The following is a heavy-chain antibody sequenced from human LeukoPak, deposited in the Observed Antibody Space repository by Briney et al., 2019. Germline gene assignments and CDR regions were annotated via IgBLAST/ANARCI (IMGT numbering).Heavy chain of an antibody. V-gene: IGHV3-23*01. J-gene: IGHJ6*03. D-gene: IGHD3-16*02. CDR3: AKSWGYTRPYYNYMDV. Sequence: GGSLRLSCAASGFTFSNYAMSWVRQAPGKGLEWVSIIGYRGGSIYYAYSVQGRFTISRDNSKNTLSLQMNGLRPEDTAVYYCAKSWGYTRPYYNYMDVWGKGPTVTVSS. CDR1: GFTFSNYA. CDR2: IGYRGGSI.